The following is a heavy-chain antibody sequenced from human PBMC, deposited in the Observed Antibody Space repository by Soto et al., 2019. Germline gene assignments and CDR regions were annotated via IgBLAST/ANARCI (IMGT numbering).Heavy chain of an antibody. V-gene: IGHV1-3*01. CDR2: INPGNGNT. D-gene: IGHD3-10*01. Sequence: QVQLVQSGAEVKKPGASVKVSCKSSGYSFSNYAMHWVRQAPGQRLEWMGWINPGNGNTKYSQMFQGRVTITSDTSASTVYMELSSLRSEDTAVYYCAPITLGYWGQGTLVTVSS. CDR3: APITLGY. J-gene: IGHJ4*02. CDR1: GYSFSNYA.